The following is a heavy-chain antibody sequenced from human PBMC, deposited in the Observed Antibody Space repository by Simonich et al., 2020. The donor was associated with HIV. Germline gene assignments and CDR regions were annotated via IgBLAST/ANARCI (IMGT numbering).Heavy chain of an antibody. CDR1: GGSFSGYY. D-gene: IGHD6-13*01. V-gene: IGHV4-34*01. CDR2: INHSGST. J-gene: IGHJ1*01. Sequence: QVQLQLWGAGRLKPSETLYLTCAVYGGSFSGYYWSWIRQPPGKGVEWIGEINHSGSTNYNPSLKSLVTISVDTSKNQFSLKLSSVTAADTAVYYCARLTAGGLGEYFQHWGQGTLVTVSS. CDR3: ARLTAGGLGEYFQH.